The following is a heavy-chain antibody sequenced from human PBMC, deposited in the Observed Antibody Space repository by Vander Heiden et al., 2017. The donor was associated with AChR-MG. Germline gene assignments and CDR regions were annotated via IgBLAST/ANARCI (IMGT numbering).Heavy chain of an antibody. D-gene: IGHD2-2*02. CDR1: GFDFSTFD. V-gene: IGHV3-30*03. Sequence: QEQVVESGGGVVQPGKSLRLSCVASGFDFSTFDMHWVRHTPGQGLGWLALISHEGIVKFYAASVKGRFAISRDNANSTLFLEMNSLRGDDAAVYYCARGREERTFLYGMDVWGRGTTVTVS. CDR2: ISHEGIVK. CDR3: ARGREERTFLYGMDV. J-gene: IGHJ6*02.